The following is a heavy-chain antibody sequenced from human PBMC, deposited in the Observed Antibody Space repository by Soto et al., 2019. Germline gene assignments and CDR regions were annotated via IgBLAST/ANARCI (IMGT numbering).Heavy chain of an antibody. CDR3: ARGLHSLFDY. Sequence: GGYLRLSCSATGFTFNKYGIHCFRQAPGKVLEWVAFIWYDGNNKYYADSLKGRFTISRDNSNSTLYVQMTSLRAEDTAVDYCARGLHSLFDYWGQGTLVTVSS. CDR1: GFTFNKYG. V-gene: IGHV3-33*01. D-gene: IGHD2-21*01. CDR2: IWYDGNNK. J-gene: IGHJ4*02.